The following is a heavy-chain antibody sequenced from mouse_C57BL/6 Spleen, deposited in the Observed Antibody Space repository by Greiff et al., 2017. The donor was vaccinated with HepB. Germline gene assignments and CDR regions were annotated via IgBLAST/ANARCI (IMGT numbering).Heavy chain of an antibody. CDR1: GFTFTDYY. V-gene: IGHV1-36*01. CDR2: VYPYNGGT. CDR3: ARPKGKSTSWFDY. Sequence: EVKLQQSGPVLVKPGPSVKISCKASGFTFTDYYMHWVKQSPGKGLEWIGLVYPYNGGTSYNEKFKGKATLTVDTSSSTAYMELNSLTSEDSAVYYCARPKGKSTSWFDYWGQGTPVTVS. J-gene: IGHJ3*01. D-gene: IGHD2-14*01.